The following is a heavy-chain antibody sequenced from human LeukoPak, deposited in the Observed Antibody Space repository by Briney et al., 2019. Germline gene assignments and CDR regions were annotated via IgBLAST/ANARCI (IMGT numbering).Heavy chain of an antibody. CDR1: GFTFSSYG. V-gene: IGHV3-30*19. CDR3: ARDSSSWIIY. Sequence: GGSLRLSCAASGFTFSSYGMHWVRQAPGKGLEWVAVIWYDGSNTYYVDSVKGRFTISRDNSKNTLYLQMNSLKTEDTSVYYCARDSSSWIIYWGQGALVTVSS. D-gene: IGHD6-13*01. J-gene: IGHJ4*02. CDR2: IWYDGSNT.